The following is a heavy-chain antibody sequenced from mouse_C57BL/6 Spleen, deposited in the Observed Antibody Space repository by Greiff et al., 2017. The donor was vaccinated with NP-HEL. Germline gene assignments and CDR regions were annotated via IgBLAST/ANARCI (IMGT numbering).Heavy chain of an antibody. V-gene: IGHV1-66*01. J-gene: IGHJ4*01. Sequence: QVQLQQSGPELVKPGASVKISCKASGYSFTSYYIHWVKQRPGQGLEWIGWIYPGSGNTKYNEKFKGKATLTADTSSSTAYMQLSSLTSEDSAVDCCASWGYEYYAMDYWGQGTSVTVSS. CDR2: IYPGSGNT. D-gene: IGHD2-10*02. CDR1: GYSFTSYY. CDR3: ASWGYEYYAMDY.